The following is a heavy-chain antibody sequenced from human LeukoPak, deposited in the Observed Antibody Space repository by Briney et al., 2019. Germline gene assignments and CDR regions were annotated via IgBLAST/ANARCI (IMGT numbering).Heavy chain of an antibody. CDR2: ISSGGSNK. CDR1: GFTFSSYA. D-gene: IGHD1-1*01. J-gene: IGHJ6*02. V-gene: IGHV3-30*09. CDR3: ARDRQSGWNGYFNGMDG. Sequence: GGSLRLSCAASGFTFSSYAMRWVRQAPGRGLEWVAVISSGGSNKYYADSVKGRFASSRYNSTNTLYLQMNSLGAEDTTVYSCARDRQSGWNGYFNGMDGCGQGTTVTVPS.